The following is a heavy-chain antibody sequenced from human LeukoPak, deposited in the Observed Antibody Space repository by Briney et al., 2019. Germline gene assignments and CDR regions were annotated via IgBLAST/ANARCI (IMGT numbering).Heavy chain of an antibody. D-gene: IGHD6-19*01. Sequence: SETLSLTCTVSGGSISSGGYYWSWIPQHPGKGLEWIGYIYYSGSTYYNPSLKRRVTISVDTSKNQFSLKLSSVTAADTAVYYCASSSSGWYGPRDYWGQGTLVTVSS. V-gene: IGHV4-31*03. CDR1: GGSISSGGYY. CDR3: ASSSSGWYGPRDY. CDR2: IYYSGST. J-gene: IGHJ4*02.